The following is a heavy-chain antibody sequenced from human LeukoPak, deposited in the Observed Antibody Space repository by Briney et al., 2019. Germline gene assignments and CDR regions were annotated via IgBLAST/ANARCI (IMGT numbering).Heavy chain of an antibody. CDR2: IYPGDSDA. V-gene: IGHV5-51*01. CDR3: ARRRRSCSGGNCYSENFDY. CDR1: GYKFIDHW. J-gene: IGHJ4*02. Sequence: GESLKISFKTSGYKFIDHWIGWVRQMPGKGLEWMAIIYPGDSDARYSPSFQGQVTISADKSITTAYLQWSSLKASDTAMYYCARRRRSCSGGNCYSENFDYWGQGTLVTVSS. D-gene: IGHD2-15*01.